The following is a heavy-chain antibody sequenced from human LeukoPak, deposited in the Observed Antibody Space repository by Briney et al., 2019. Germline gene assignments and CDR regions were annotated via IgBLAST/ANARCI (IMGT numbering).Heavy chain of an antibody. V-gene: IGHV5-51*01. D-gene: IGHD2-21*02. Sequence: GESLKISCQGSGYSFTSYCIGWVRQMPGKGLEWMGIISPGDSDTKYSPSFQGQVTISADKSISTAYLQWSSLKASDTAMYYCVRDHCDSDYYRAFDTWGQGTMVTVSS. CDR1: GYSFTSYC. CDR2: ISPGDSDT. J-gene: IGHJ3*02. CDR3: VRDHCDSDYYRAFDT.